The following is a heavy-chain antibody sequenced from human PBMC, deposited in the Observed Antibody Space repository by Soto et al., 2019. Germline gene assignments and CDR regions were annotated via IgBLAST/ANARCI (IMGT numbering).Heavy chain of an antibody. D-gene: IGHD5-12*01. CDR2: ISAYNGNT. Sequence: QVQLVQSGAEVKKPVASVKVTCKASGYTFTSYGISWVRQAPGQGLERMGWISAYNGNTNYAQKLQGRVTMTTDISSSTAYMELRSLRADDTAVYYCARESTMRGLEYWGQGTLVTVSS. J-gene: IGHJ4*02. CDR3: ARESTMRGLEY. CDR1: GYTFTSYG. V-gene: IGHV1-18*01.